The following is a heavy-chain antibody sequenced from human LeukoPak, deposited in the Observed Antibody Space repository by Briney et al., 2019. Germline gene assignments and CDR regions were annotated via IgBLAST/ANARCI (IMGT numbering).Heavy chain of an antibody. CDR3: AREHSSSWDQFDY. J-gene: IGHJ4*02. Sequence: ASVKVSCKVSGYTLSELSMHWVRQAPGQGLEWMGWFNPENGNTNYAQKVQGRVTMTADTSTSTSYMELGSLRSDDTAVYYCAREHSSSWDQFDYWGQGTLVTVSS. CDR2: FNPENGNT. D-gene: IGHD6-13*01. V-gene: IGHV1-24*01. CDR1: GYTLSELS.